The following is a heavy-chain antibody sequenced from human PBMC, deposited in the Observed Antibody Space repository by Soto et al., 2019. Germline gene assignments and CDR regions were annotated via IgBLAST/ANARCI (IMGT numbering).Heavy chain of an antibody. D-gene: IGHD3-10*01. J-gene: IGHJ4*02. CDR1: GYSFTSYW. Sequence: GESLKISCKRSGYSFTSYWIGWVSQMPGKGLEWMGIIYPGDSDTRYSPSFQGQVTISADKSISTAYLQWSSLKASDTAMYYCARIGGSGSYFVPFDYWGQGTLVTVSS. CDR2: IYPGDSDT. V-gene: IGHV5-51*01. CDR3: ARIGGSGSYFVPFDY.